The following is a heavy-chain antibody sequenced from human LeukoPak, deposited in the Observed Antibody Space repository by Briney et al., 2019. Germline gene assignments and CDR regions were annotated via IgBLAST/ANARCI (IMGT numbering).Heavy chain of an antibody. CDR1: GFTFSSYS. CDR2: ISSSSSYI. J-gene: IGHJ4*02. V-gene: IGHV3-21*01. D-gene: IGHD3-10*01. CDR3: ARDVVGYYYGSGSYYPDY. Sequence: GGSLRLSCAASGFTFSSYSMNWVRQAPGKGLEWVSSISSSSSYIYYADSVKGRFTISRDNAKNSLYLQMNRLRAEDTAVYYCARDVVGYYYGSGSYYPDYWGQGTLVTVSS.